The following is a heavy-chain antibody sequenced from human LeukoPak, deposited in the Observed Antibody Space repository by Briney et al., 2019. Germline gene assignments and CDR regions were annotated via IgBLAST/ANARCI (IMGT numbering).Heavy chain of an antibody. CDR3: ARRKVSTWFDP. Sequence: PSETLSLTCSVSGDSVSSTYWSWVRQPPGKGLEWIAYGHHSERSNYNPSLKSRVTISVDKSKNQFSLKLSSVTAADTAVYYCARRKVSTWFDPWGQGTLVTVSS. V-gene: IGHV4-59*02. J-gene: IGHJ5*02. CDR1: GDSVSSTY. CDR2: GHHSERS. D-gene: IGHD3-16*02.